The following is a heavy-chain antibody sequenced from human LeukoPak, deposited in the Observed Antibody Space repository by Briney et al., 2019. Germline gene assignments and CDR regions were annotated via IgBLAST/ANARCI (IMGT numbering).Heavy chain of an antibody. J-gene: IGHJ5*02. D-gene: IGHD6-13*01. CDR1: GYSISSGYY. Sequence: SETLSLTCTVSGYSISSGYYWGWIRQPPVKGLEWIGNIYHSGSTYYNPSLKSRVTISIDTSKNQFSLKLSSVTAADTAIYYCARAYSSSWYLNWFDPWGQGTLVTVSS. CDR2: IYHSGST. CDR3: ARAYSSSWYLNWFDP. V-gene: IGHV4-38-2*02.